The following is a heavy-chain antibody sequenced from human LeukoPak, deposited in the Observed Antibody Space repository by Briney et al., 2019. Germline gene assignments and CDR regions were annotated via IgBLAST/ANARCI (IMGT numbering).Heavy chain of an antibody. CDR2: VSNSGASA. J-gene: IGHJ4*02. CDR1: GFSFSNYV. Sequence: GGSLRLSCAGSGFSFSNYVMTWVRQAPGKGLEWVSTVSNSGASAYYADSVKGRFTISRDNSKNTLYLQMNSLRAEDTAVYYCAKNLEVFTVYYSDYWGQGTLVTVSS. V-gene: IGHV3-23*01. CDR3: AKNLEVFTVYYSDY. D-gene: IGHD2-8*01.